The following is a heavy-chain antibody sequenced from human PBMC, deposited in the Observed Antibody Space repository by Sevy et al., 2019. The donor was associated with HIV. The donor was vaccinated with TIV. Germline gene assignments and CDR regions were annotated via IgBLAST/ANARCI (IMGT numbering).Heavy chain of an antibody. Sequence: GGSLRLSCAASGFTFAKYSMSWVRQAPGKGLEWVSTFSFGCGRINYADSVKGRFTISRDDSKNTLLLPMNSLRAEDTATYFCAREGCTQPHDYWGQGTLVTVSS. D-gene: IGHD2-8*01. CDR1: GFTFAKYS. CDR2: FSFGCGRI. V-gene: IGHV3-23*01. CDR3: AREGCTQPHDY. J-gene: IGHJ4*02.